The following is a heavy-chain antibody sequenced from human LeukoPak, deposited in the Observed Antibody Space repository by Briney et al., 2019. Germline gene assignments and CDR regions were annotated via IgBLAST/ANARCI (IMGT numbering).Heavy chain of an antibody. D-gene: IGHD7-27*01. CDR2: INNDGSGK. CDR3: ARDSKWGGYYFDY. J-gene: IGHJ4*02. CDR1: GFTFSNYW. V-gene: IGHV3-7*01. Sequence: GGSLRLSCAASGFTFSNYWMKWVRQAPGKGPEWVASINNDGSGKYFVDSVKGRFTISRDNAKNSLYLQMNSLRAEDTAVYYCARDSKWGGYYFDYWGQGTLVTVSS.